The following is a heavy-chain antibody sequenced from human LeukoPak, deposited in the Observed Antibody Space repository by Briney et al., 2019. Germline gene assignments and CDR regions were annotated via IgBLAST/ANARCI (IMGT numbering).Heavy chain of an antibody. CDR1: GGSISSYY. J-gene: IGHJ5*02. CDR3: ASANRENNWFDP. D-gene: IGHD1-14*01. CDR2: IYTSGST. V-gene: IGHV4-4*08. Sequence: SETLSLTCTVSGGSISSYYWSWIRQPPGKGLEWIGYIYTSGSTNYNPSLKSRVTISVDTSKNQFSLKLSSVTAADTAVYYCASANRENNWFDPWGQGTLVTVSS.